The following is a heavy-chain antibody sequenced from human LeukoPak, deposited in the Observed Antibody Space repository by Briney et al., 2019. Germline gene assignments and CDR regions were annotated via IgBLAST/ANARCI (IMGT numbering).Heavy chain of an antibody. D-gene: IGHD2-21*02. V-gene: IGHV4-38-2*01. CDR1: GYSISSGYY. CDR2: TYHSGST. Sequence: SETLSLTCAVSGYSISSGYYWGWIRQPPGKGLGWIGITYHSGSTYYNPSLKSRVTISVDTSKNQFSLKLSSVTAADTAVYYCARGTYCGGDCYSGYNWSYPWGQGTLVTVSS. J-gene: IGHJ5*02. CDR3: ARGTYCGGDCYSGYNWSYP.